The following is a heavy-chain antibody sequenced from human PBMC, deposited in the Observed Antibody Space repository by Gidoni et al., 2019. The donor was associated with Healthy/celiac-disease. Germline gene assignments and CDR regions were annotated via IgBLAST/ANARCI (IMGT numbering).Heavy chain of an antibody. J-gene: IGHJ4*02. CDR2: ISGSGGST. Sequence: VQLLESGGGLVQPGGSLRLSCAASGFTFSSYAMSWVRQAPGKGLEWVSAISGSGGSTYYADSVKDRFTISRDNSKNTLYLQMNSLRAEDTAVYYCAKDQEYSSSSSGGDYWGQGTLVTVSS. D-gene: IGHD6-6*01. V-gene: IGHV3-23*01. CDR1: GFTFSSYA. CDR3: AKDQEYSSSSSGGDY.